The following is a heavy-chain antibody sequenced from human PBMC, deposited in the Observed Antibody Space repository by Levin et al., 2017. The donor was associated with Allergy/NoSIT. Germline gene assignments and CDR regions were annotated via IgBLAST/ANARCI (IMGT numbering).Heavy chain of an antibody. V-gene: IGHV3-30*18. CDR2: ISYDGSNK. CDR3: AKDGGFGELNYFDY. D-gene: IGHD3-10*01. Sequence: PGGSLRLSCAASGFTFSSYGMHWVRQAPGKGLEWVAVISYDGSNKYYADSVKGRFTISRDNSKNTLYLQMNSLRAEDTAVYYCAKDGGFGELNYFDYWGQGTLVTVSS. J-gene: IGHJ4*02. CDR1: GFTFSSYG.